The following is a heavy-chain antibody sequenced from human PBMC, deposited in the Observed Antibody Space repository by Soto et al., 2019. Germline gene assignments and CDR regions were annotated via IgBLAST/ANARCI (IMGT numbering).Heavy chain of an antibody. Sequence: QLQLQESGPGLVKPSETLSLTCTVSGGSISSSSYYWGWIRQPPGKGLEWIGSIYYSGSTYYNPSLKSRVTISVDTSKNQFSLKLSSVTAADTAVYYCARIYGDYIAGFWGQGTMVTVSS. V-gene: IGHV4-39*01. D-gene: IGHD4-17*01. J-gene: IGHJ3*01. CDR3: ARIYGDYIAGF. CDR1: GGSISSSSYY. CDR2: IYYSGST.